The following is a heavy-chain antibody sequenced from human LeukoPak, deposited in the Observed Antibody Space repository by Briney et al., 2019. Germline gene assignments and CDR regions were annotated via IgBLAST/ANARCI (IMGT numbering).Heavy chain of an antibody. CDR3: ARRSRSIVRGKPRRNTDYYYYYYMDV. Sequence: SETLSLTCTVSGGSISNYYLSWIRQPAGKGLEWIGRIYSRVTTYNPSLKSRVTMSADTSRNHVSLTLNSVTAADTAVYYCARRSRSIVRGKPRRNTDYYYYYYMDVWGKGTTVTISS. CDR1: GGSISNYY. D-gene: IGHD3-10*01. J-gene: IGHJ6*03. CDR2: IYSRVT. V-gene: IGHV4-4*07.